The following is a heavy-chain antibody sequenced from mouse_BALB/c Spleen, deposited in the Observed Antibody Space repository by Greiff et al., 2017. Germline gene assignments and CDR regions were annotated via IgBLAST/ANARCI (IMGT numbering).Heavy chain of an antibody. CDR2: INPSSGYT. CDR3: ARYGPYAMDY. CDR1: GYTFTSYT. J-gene: IGHJ4*01. D-gene: IGHD1-1*01. V-gene: IGHV1-4*02. Sequence: VQLQQSAAELARPGASVKMSCKASGYTFTSYTMHWVKQRPGQGLEWIGYINPSSGYTEYNQKFKDKTTLTADKSSSTAYMQLSSLTSEDSAVYYCARYGPYAMDYWGQGTSVTVSS.